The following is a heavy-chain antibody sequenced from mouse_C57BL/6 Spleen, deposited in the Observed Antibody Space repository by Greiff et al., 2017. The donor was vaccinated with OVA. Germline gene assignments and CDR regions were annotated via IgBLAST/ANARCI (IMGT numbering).Heavy chain of an antibody. CDR3: ARETAQAPAWFAY. J-gene: IGHJ3*01. CDR2: IYPGDGDT. V-gene: IGHV1-82*01. D-gene: IGHD3-2*02. CDR1: GYAFSSSW. Sequence: VQLMESGPELVKPGASVKISCKASGYAFSSSWMNWVKQRPGKGLEWIGRIYPGDGDTNYNGKFKGKATLTADKSSSTAYMQLSSLTSEDSAVYFCARETAQAPAWFAYWGQGTLVTVSA.